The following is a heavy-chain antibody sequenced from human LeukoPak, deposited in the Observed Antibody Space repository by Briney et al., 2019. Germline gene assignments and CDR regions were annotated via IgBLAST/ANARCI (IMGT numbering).Heavy chain of an antibody. V-gene: IGHV3-74*01. D-gene: IGHD6-19*01. J-gene: IGHJ4*02. CDR3: AKDQHSSGWYRIGFDY. Sequence: PGGSLRLSCAASGFTFSSYWMHWVRQAPGKGLVWVSRINSDGSCTSYADSVKGRFTISRDNSKNTLYLQMNSLRAEDTAVYYCAKDQHSSGWYRIGFDYWGQGTLVTVSS. CDR2: INSDGSCT. CDR1: GFTFSSYW.